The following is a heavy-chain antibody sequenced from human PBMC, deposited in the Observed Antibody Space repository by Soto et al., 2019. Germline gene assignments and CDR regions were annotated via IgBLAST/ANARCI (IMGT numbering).Heavy chain of an antibody. Sequence: SETLSLTCTVSGGSISSGDYYWSWIRQPPGKGLEWIGYIYYSGSTYYNPSLKSRVTISVDTSKNQFSLKLSSVTAAGTAVYYCARGVARAVRFDYWGQGTLVTVSS. D-gene: IGHD6-19*01. CDR3: ARGVARAVRFDY. J-gene: IGHJ4*02. CDR1: GGSISSGDYY. CDR2: IYYSGST. V-gene: IGHV4-30-4*01.